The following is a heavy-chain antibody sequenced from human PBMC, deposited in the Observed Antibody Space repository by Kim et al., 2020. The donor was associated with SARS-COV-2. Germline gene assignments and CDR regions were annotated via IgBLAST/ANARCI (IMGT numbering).Heavy chain of an antibody. CDR1: GFTFSSYE. V-gene: IGHV3-48*03. CDR2: ISSSGSTI. CDR3: AREGGIAAAGTPFDY. Sequence: GGSLRLSCAASGFTFSSYEMNWVRQAPGKGLEWVSYISSSGSTIYYADSVKGRFTISRDNAKNSLYLQMNSLRAEDTAVYYCAREGGIAAAGTPFDYWGQGTLVTVSS. D-gene: IGHD6-13*01. J-gene: IGHJ4*02.